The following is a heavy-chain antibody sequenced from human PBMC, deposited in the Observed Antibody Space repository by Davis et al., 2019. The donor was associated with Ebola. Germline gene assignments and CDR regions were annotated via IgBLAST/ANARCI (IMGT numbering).Heavy chain of an antibody. J-gene: IGHJ4*02. V-gene: IGHV3-53*01. CDR2: IYSDGSK. D-gene: IGHD6-19*01. CDR3: ASVRSGWFGTYFDY. Sequence: GESLKISCAASGFIVSSNYMNWVRQAPGKGLEWGSVIYSDGSKYYADSVKGRFFISRDNSKNTLYLQMNGLRAEDAAVYYCASVRSGWFGTYFDYWGQGNLVTVSS. CDR1: GFIVSSNY.